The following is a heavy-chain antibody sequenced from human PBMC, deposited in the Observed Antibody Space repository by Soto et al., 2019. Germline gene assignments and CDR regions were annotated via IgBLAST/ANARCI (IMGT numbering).Heavy chain of an antibody. J-gene: IGHJ3*02. CDR2: IWYDGSSK. V-gene: IGHV3-33*01. CDR3: ARDHGSSYAFDI. Sequence: GGSLRLSCAASGFTFSSYGMHWGRQGPGKGLGRVAVIWYDGSSKYYADSVKGRFTISRDNSKNTPYLQTNSLRAEETAVYYCARDHGSSYAFDIWGQGTMVTVSS. CDR1: GFTFSSYG. D-gene: IGHD6-6*01.